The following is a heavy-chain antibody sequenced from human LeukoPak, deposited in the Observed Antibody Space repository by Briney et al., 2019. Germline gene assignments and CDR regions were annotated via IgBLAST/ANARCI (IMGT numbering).Heavy chain of an antibody. D-gene: IGHD4-17*01. J-gene: IGHJ5*02. Sequence: GGSLRLSCVASGVTFSTYSMNWVRQSPGKGLEWVAYISCTRNTIYYADSVTGRLTISRHNAKNSLSLQTNSLRAEHTAVYYCAKKYTTGLDPWGQGTLVTVS. V-gene: IGHV3-48*01. CDR3: AKKYTTGLDP. CDR2: ISCTRNTI. CDR1: GVTFSTYS.